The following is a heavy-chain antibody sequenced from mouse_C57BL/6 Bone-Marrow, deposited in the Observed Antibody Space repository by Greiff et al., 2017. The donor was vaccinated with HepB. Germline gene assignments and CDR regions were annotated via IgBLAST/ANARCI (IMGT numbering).Heavy chain of an antibody. D-gene: IGHD2-2*01. Sequence: EVKLQESGAELVRPGASVKLSCTASGFNIKDDYMHWVKQRPEQGLEWIGWIDPANGDTEYASKFQGKATITADTSSNTAYLQLSILTSEDTAVYYCTTAHGCDWGFAYLGQGTLVTVSA. V-gene: IGHV14-4*01. CDR1: GFNIKDDY. J-gene: IGHJ3*01. CDR3: TTAHGCDWGFAY. CDR2: IDPANGDT.